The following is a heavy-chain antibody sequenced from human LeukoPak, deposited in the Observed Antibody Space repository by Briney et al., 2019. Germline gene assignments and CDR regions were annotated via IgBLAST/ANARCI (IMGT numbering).Heavy chain of an antibody. CDR3: ARSGWSDY. V-gene: IGHV4-61*02. CDR1: GGSISSGSYY. Sequence: PSQTLSLTCTVSGGSISSGSYYWSWIRQPAGKGLEWIGRIYTSGSTNYNPSLKSRVTISVDTSKNQFSLKLSSVTAADTAVYYCARSGWSDYWGQGTLVTVSS. J-gene: IGHJ4*02. CDR2: IYTSGST. D-gene: IGHD6-19*01.